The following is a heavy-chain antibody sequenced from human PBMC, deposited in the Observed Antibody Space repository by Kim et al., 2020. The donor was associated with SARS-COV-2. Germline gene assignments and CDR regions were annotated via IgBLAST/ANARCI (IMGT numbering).Heavy chain of an antibody. CDR1: GGFVSSGNYH. CDR2: IYYSGST. Sequence: SETLSLTCTVSGGFVSSGNYHWNWIRQSPEKGLEWIGYIYYSGSTKYNPSLKSRVTMSVDTSKNQFSLNLTSVTAADTAVYYCAEGGVVKSYYYLMDVWGQGTTVTVSS. V-gene: IGHV4-61*01. J-gene: IGHJ6*02. D-gene: IGHD3-3*01. CDR3: AEGGVVKSYYYLMDV.